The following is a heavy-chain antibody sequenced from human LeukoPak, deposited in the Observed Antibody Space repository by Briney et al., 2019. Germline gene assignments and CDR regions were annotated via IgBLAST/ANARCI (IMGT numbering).Heavy chain of an antibody. Sequence: GGSLRLSCAASGFTFSSYGMSWVRQAPGKGLEWVSAISGSGGSTYYADSVKGRFTISRDNSKNTLYLQMNSLRAEDTAVYYCAREAASSVSREVDYWGQGTLVTVSS. CDR3: AREAASSVSREVDY. CDR1: GFTFSSYG. J-gene: IGHJ4*02. CDR2: ISGSGGST. D-gene: IGHD3-22*01. V-gene: IGHV3-23*01.